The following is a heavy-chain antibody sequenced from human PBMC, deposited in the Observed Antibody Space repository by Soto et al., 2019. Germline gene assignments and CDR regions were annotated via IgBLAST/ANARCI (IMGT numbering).Heavy chain of an antibody. D-gene: IGHD3-3*01. V-gene: IGHV3-30-3*01. CDR1: GFTFSSYA. Sequence: QVQLVESGGGVVQPGRSLRLSCAASGFTFSSYAMHWVRQAPGKGLEWVAVISYDGSNKYYADSVKGRFTISRDNSKNTLYLQMNSLRAEDTAVYYCERDPLDTRYFDLWGRGTLVTVSS. CDR2: ISYDGSNK. J-gene: IGHJ2*01. CDR3: ERDPLDTRYFDL.